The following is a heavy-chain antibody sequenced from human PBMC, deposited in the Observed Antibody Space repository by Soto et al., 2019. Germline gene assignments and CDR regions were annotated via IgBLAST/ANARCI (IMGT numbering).Heavy chain of an antibody. J-gene: IGHJ2*01. CDR1: GGTFSSYA. V-gene: IGHV1-69*01. CDR3: SVRWEVVTPGEGYFDL. CDR2: IIPIFGTA. Sequence: QVQLVQSGAEVKKPGSSVKVSCKASGGTFSSYAISWVRQAPGQGLEWMGGIIPIFGTANYAQKFQGRVTITADEATSTAYMELRSLRSEDTAVYYCSVRWEVVTPGEGYFDLSGRGTLVTVSS. D-gene: IGHD2-21*02.